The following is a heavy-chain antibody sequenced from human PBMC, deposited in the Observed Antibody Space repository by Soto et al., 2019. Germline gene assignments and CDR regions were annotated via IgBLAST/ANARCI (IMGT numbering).Heavy chain of an antibody. V-gene: IGHV3-7*01. D-gene: IGHD1-26*01. CDR3: ARDRGSRLNNDWCANFAS. Sequence: EVQVMESGGGLVQPGGSLRLSCAASGFTFSNYWMSWVRQAPGKGLEWVANLNQDGSEKYYVDSVKGRFTISRDNAKNSLYLQMSSLRAEDTAVYYCARDRGSRLNNDWCANFASWGQGTLVTVSS. CDR1: GFTFSNYW. CDR2: LNQDGSEK. J-gene: IGHJ4*02.